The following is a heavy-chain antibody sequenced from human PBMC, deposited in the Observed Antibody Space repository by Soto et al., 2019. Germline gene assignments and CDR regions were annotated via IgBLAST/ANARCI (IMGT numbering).Heavy chain of an antibody. CDR2: IHYNGNT. Sequence: SETLSLTCTVSGDSISAYSWSWVRQPPGKGLEWIGNIHYNGNTKYSPSLKSRVTMSVDTSKNHFSLRLISVTAADTAIYFCASEGHLGRWLHPIDFWGQGTLVTVS. D-gene: IGHD5-12*01. J-gene: IGHJ4*02. CDR3: ASEGHLGRWLHPIDF. CDR1: GDSISAYS. V-gene: IGHV4-59*01.